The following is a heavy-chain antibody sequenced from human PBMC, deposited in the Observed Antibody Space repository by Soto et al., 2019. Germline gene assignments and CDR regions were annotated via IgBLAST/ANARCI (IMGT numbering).Heavy chain of an antibody. V-gene: IGHV4-59*08. D-gene: IGHD1-26*01. CDR3: ARRYGRAIDY. CDR1: GGSISSYY. Sequence: SETLSLTCTVSGGSISSYYWSWIRQPPGKGLEWIGYIYYSGSTNYNPSLKSRVTISVDTSKNQFSLKLSSVTAADTAVYYCARRYGRAIDYWGQGTTVTVSS. J-gene: IGHJ4*03. CDR2: IYYSGST.